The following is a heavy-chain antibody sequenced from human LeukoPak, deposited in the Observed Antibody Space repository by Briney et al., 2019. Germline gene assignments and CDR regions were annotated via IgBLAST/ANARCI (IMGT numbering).Heavy chain of an antibody. CDR3: ARVISQERRRGSSSYFDY. Sequence: ASVKVACKASGYTFTSYGISWVRQAPGQGLEWMGWISAYKGNTNYAQKLQGRVTMTTDTSTSTAYMELRSLRSDDTAVYYCARVISQERRRGSSSYFDYWGQGTLVTVSS. CDR2: ISAYKGNT. V-gene: IGHV1-18*01. J-gene: IGHJ4*02. D-gene: IGHD1-26*01. CDR1: GYTFTSYG.